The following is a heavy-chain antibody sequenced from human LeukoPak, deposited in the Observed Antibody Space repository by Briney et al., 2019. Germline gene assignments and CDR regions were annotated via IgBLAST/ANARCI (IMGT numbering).Heavy chain of an antibody. V-gene: IGHV1-46*01. J-gene: IGHJ3*02. CDR3: ARDHVETVTLYAAFDI. CDR1: GYTFTHYS. D-gene: IGHD2-8*01. Sequence: ASVKLSCKASGYTFTHYSLHWVRQAPGQGLEWMGIINPSGGSTFYSRQFQGRVTMTSDTSTTSIHMELSGLRSDDTAVYYCARDHVETVTLYAAFDIWGQGTAVTVS. CDR2: INPSGGST.